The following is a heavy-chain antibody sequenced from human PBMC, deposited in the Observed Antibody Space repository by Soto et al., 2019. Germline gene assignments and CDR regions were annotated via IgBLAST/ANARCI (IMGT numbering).Heavy chain of an antibody. D-gene: IGHD5-18*01. Sequence: SETLSLTCAVSGDSISSGGYSWSWVRQPPGKGLEWIGYMYPGGSTSYNPSLKSRVTISVDTSKNQFSLNLSSVTAADTAVYYCARDRLMATAGTARHYFGLDVWGQGTTVTVSS. CDR2: MYPGGST. J-gene: IGHJ6*02. CDR3: ARDRLMATAGTARHYFGLDV. CDR1: GDSISSGGYS. V-gene: IGHV4-30-2*01.